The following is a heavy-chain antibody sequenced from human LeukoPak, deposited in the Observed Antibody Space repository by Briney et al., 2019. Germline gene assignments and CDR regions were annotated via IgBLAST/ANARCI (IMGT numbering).Heavy chain of an antibody. Sequence: GGSLRLSCAASGFTFSSYAMSWVRQAPGKGLEWVSSISVGSGYIYYADSVKGRFTISRDNAKNSLYLQMNNLRAEDTAVYYCARDPPSFQHWGQGTLVTVSS. CDR1: GFTFSSYA. J-gene: IGHJ1*01. V-gene: IGHV3-21*01. CDR3: ARDPPSFQH. CDR2: ISVGSGYI.